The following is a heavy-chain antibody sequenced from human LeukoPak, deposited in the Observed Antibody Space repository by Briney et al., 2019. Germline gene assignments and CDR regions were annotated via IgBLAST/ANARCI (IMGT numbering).Heavy chain of an antibody. V-gene: IGHV3-21*01. Sequence: GGSLRLSCAVSGFSFSSHTMNWFRQAPGKGLEWVSSISSSSISINYADSVKGRFTISRDNAKNSLYLQMNSLRADDTAVYFCARLASRDCSSASCSDYWGQGLLVTVSP. D-gene: IGHD2-2*01. CDR1: GFSFSSHT. CDR3: ARLASRDCSSASCSDY. J-gene: IGHJ4*02. CDR2: ISSSSISI.